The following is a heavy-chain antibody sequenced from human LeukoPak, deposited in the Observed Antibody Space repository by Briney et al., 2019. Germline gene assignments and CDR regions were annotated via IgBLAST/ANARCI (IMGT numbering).Heavy chain of an antibody. CDR3: ARRGSGIRYFDY. CDR2: INPNSGGA. V-gene: IGHV1-2*02. D-gene: IGHD3-16*01. Sequence: ASVKVSCKASGYTFTGYYMHWLRQAPGQGLEWMGWINPNSGGANYAQKFQGRVTMTRDTSINTAYMELSGLRSDDTAVYYCARRGSGIRYFDYWGQGTLVTVSS. J-gene: IGHJ4*02. CDR1: GYTFTGYY.